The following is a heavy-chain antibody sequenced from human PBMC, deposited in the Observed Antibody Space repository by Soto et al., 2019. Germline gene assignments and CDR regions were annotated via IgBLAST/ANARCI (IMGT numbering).Heavy chain of an antibody. CDR1: GYTFTGYY. D-gene: IGHD6-19*01. V-gene: IGHV1-2*02. CDR3: AKIKVAVPIIDY. J-gene: IGHJ4*02. CDR2: INPNSGGT. Sequence: ASVKVSCKASGYTFTGYYMHWVRQAPGQGLEWMGWINPNSGGTNYAQKFQGRVTMTRDTSISTAYMELSRLRSDDTAIYYCAKIKVAVPIIDYWGQGTLVTVSS.